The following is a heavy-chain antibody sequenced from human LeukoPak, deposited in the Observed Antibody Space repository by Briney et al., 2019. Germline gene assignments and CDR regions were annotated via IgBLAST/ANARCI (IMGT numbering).Heavy chain of an antibody. Sequence: ASVKVSCKASGYTFTGYYMHWVRQAPGQGLEWMGRINPNSGGTNYAQKFQGRVTMTRDTSISTAYMELSRLRSDDTAVYYCARDQSPGYYDSSGYGYWGQGTLVTVSS. CDR3: ARDQSPGYYDSSGYGY. V-gene: IGHV1-2*06. D-gene: IGHD3-22*01. J-gene: IGHJ4*02. CDR2: INPNSGGT. CDR1: GYTFTGYY.